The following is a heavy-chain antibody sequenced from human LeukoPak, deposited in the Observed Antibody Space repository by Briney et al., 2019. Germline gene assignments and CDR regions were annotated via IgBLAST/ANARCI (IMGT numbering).Heavy chain of an antibody. CDR3: ARDQDDYVWGSPNGLKY. J-gene: IGHJ4*02. D-gene: IGHD3-16*01. V-gene: IGHV4-38-2*02. CDR2: IYHSGST. CDR1: GYSISSGYY. Sequence: SETLSLTCAVSGYSISSGYYWGWIRQPPGKGLEWIGIIYHSGSTYYKPSLKSRVTISVDTSKNTFSLKLSSVTAADTAVYYCARDQDDYVWGSPNGLKYWGQGTLVTVSS.